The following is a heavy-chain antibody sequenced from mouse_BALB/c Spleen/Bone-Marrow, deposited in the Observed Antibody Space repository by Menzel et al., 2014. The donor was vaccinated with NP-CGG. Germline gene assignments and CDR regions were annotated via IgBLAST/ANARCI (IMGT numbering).Heavy chain of an antibody. D-gene: IGHD1-1*01. CDR1: GFTFSDYY. CDR2: ISDGGSYT. V-gene: IGHV5-4*02. J-gene: IGHJ2*01. Sequence: EVKLMESGGGLVKPGGSLKLSCAASGFTFSDYYMYWVRQTPEKRLEWVATISDGGSYTYYPDSVKGRFTISRDNAKNNLYLQMSSLKAEDTAMYYCARGSSYCDYWGQGTTLTVSS. CDR3: ARGSSYCDY.